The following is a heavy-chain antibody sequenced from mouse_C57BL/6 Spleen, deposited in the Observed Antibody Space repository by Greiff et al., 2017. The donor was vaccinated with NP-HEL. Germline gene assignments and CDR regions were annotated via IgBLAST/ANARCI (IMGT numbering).Heavy chain of an antibody. CDR2: ISGGGGNT. Sequence: EVQLVESGGGLVKPGGSLKLSCAASGFTFSSYSMSWVRQTPEKRLEWVATISGGGGNTYYPDSVKGQFTISRDNAKNTLYLQMSSLRSEDTALYYCARHDYSNYVFYAMDCWGQGTSVTVSS. D-gene: IGHD2-5*01. V-gene: IGHV5-9*01. CDR3: ARHDYSNYVFYAMDC. CDR1: GFTFSSYS. J-gene: IGHJ4*01.